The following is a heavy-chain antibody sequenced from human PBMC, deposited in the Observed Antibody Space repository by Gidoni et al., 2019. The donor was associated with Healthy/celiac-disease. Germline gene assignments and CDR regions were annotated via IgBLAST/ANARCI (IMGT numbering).Heavy chain of an antibody. J-gene: IGHJ4*02. CDR2: HVVGSGNT. CDR3: AADSPDRATPFDY. V-gene: IGHV1-58*01. Sequence: QMQLVQSGPEVKKPGTSVKVSCKASGFTFTSSAVQWVRQAVGQRLEWIGWHVVGSGNTNYAQKFQERVTITRDMSTSTAYMELSSLRSEDTAVYYCAADSPDRATPFDYWGQGTLVTVSS. CDR1: GFTFTSSA.